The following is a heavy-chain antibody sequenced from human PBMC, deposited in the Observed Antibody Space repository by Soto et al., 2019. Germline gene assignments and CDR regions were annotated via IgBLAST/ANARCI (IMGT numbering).Heavy chain of an antibody. J-gene: IGHJ6*02. Sequence: QVQLVQSGPEVKKPGASVKVSCKASGYTFSNYGITWVRQAPGQGLEWMGWSNAYNGETNYAQKLQGRVTMTTATSTSTAYMELKRLKSDDPAVYYCARRGAPPYYYYGLDVWGQGTTVTVSS. V-gene: IGHV1-18*01. D-gene: IGHD3-16*01. CDR1: GYTFSNYG. CDR2: SNAYNGET. CDR3: ARRGAPPYYYYGLDV.